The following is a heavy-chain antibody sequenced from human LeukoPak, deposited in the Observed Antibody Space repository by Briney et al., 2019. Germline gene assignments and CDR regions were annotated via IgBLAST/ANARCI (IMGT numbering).Heavy chain of an antibody. CDR3: ARSGPGGAFDI. D-gene: IGHD6-25*01. V-gene: IGHV3-48*03. Sequence: GGSLRLSCAASRFTFSSYEMIWVRQAPGKGLEWVSHISSSGSTIYYADSVKGRFTISRDNAKNSMYLQMNSLRAEDTAVYYCARSGPGGAFDIWGQGRMVTVSS. CDR2: ISSSGSTI. CDR1: RFTFSSYE. J-gene: IGHJ3*02.